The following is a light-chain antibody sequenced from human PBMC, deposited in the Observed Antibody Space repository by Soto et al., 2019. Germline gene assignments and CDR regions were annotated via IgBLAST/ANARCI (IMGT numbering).Light chain of an antibody. V-gene: IGLV2-14*01. J-gene: IGLJ1*01. CDR3: SSYTSGSTYV. CDR2: EVS. Sequence: QSVLTQPASVSGSPVQSISISCTGTSSDVGGYNYVSWYQQHPGKAPKLMIYEVSNRPSGVSNRFSGSKSGNTASLTISGLQAEDEADYYCSSYTSGSTYVFGTGTKVTVL. CDR1: SSDVGGYNY.